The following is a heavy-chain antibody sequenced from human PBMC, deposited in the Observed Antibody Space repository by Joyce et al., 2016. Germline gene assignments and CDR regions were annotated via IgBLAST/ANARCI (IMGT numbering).Heavy chain of an antibody. CDR1: GFSFSGYY. Sequence: QAQLVQSGAEVKNPGASVKVSCKASGFSFSGYYIHWVRQAPGQGLEWIGWINPDIVDTNYAQKVQGRVTMTSDTCISTVYLELGRLTSDDTVLYYCAREYGGTFYFDYCGQVTLVTVSS. D-gene: IGHD4-23*01. CDR3: AREYGGTFYFDY. V-gene: IGHV1-2*02. CDR2: INPDIVDT. J-gene: IGHJ4*02.